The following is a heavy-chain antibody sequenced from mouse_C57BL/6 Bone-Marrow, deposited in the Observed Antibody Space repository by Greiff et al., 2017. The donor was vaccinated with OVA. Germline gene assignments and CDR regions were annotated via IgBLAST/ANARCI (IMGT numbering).Heavy chain of an antibody. Sequence: QVQLQQPGAELVKPGASVKLSCKASGYTFTSYWMHWVKQRPGQGLEWIGMIHPNSGSTNYNEKFKSKATLTVDKSSSTAYIQLSSLTSEDSAVYYCARWAYYYGSSYYYCAMDYWGQGTSVTVSS. J-gene: IGHJ4*01. CDR1: GYTFTSYW. V-gene: IGHV1-64*01. CDR2: IHPNSGST. D-gene: IGHD1-1*01. CDR3: ARWAYYYGSSYYYCAMDY.